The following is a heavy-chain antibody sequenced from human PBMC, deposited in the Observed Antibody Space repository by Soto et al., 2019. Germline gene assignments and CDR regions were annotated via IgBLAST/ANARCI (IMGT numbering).Heavy chain of an antibody. CDR1: GGSISSGGYY. D-gene: IGHD3-3*01. CDR2: IYYSGST. Sequence: SSETLSLTCTVSGGSISSGGYYWSWIRQHPGKGLEWIGYIYYSGSTYYNPSLKSRVTISVDTSKNQFSLKLSSVTAADTAVYYCARDPIRHITIPGENYYYYYGMDVWGQGTTVTVSS. V-gene: IGHV4-31*03. CDR3: ARDPIRHITIPGENYYYYYGMDV. J-gene: IGHJ6*02.